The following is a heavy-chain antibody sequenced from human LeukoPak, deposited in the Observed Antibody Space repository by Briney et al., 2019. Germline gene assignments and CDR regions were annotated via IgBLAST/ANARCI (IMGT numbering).Heavy chain of an antibody. CDR2: IGIASDT. Sequence: GGSLRLSYAASGFPFNRYDILGLRQATGKGLEWVSSIGIASDTYYAASVKGRFTISRDNSKNSLYLQMNSLRAGDTAVYYCARYPSGHGLALWGQGTTVTVSS. V-gene: IGHV3-13*04. J-gene: IGHJ6*02. CDR3: ARYPSGHGLAL. D-gene: IGHD5-12*01. CDR1: GFPFNRYD.